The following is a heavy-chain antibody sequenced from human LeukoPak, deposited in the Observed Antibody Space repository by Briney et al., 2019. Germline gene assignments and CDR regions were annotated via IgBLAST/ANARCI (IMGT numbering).Heavy chain of an antibody. CDR1: GGTFSSYA. J-gene: IGHJ5*02. CDR2: IIPIFGTA. CDR3: ARELLRYFDWLGRNWFDP. V-gene: IGHV1-69*13. Sequence: ASVKVSCKASGGTFSSYAISWVRQAPGKGLEWMGGIIPIFGTANYAQKFQGRVTITADESTSTAYMELSSLRSEDTAVYYCARELLRYFDWLGRNWFDPWGQGTLVTVSS. D-gene: IGHD3-9*01.